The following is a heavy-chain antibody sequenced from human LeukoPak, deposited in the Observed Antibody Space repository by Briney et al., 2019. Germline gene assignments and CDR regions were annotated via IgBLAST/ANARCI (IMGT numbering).Heavy chain of an antibody. CDR3: ARGKRVFGYYFDY. J-gene: IGHJ4*02. D-gene: IGHD6-13*01. Sequence: SETLSLTCAVYGGSFSGYYWSWIRQPPGKGLEWIGEINHSGSTNYNPSLKSRVTISVDTSKNQFSLKLSSVTAADTAVYYCARGKRVFGYYFDYWGQGTLVTVSS. V-gene: IGHV4-34*01. CDR1: GGSFSGYY. CDR2: INHSGST.